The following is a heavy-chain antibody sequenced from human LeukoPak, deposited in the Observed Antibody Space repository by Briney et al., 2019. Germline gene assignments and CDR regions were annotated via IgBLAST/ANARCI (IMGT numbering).Heavy chain of an antibody. D-gene: IGHD3-22*01. CDR1: GGSFSSYY. Sequence: SETLSLTCTVSGGSFSSYYWSWIRQPAGKGLEWIGRIYTSGSTKYNPSHKRRVPRSVDTSKNQFSLKLSSVTAADTAVYYCARGGGYYYDSSGYYERSTFDPWGQGTLVTVSS. V-gene: IGHV4-4*07. J-gene: IGHJ5*02. CDR2: IYTSGST. CDR3: ARGGGYYYDSSGYYERSTFDP.